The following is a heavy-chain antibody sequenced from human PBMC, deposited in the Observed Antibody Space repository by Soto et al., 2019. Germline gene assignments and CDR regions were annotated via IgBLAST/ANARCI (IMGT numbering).Heavy chain of an antibody. Sequence: EVQLVESGGGLVQPGGSLRLSCAASGFTSSSYWIHWVRQAPRKGLVWVSRISNDGSSTNYADSVKGRFTISRDNAKNTVYLQMNSLRAEDTAVYYCARDTYYYDSSDHFSADAFDIWGQGTMVTVSS. J-gene: IGHJ3*02. CDR1: GFTSSSYW. D-gene: IGHD3-22*01. V-gene: IGHV3-74*01. CDR2: ISNDGSST. CDR3: ARDTYYYDSSDHFSADAFDI.